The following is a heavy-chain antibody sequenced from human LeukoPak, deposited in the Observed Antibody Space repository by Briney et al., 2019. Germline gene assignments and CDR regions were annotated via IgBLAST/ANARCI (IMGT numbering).Heavy chain of an antibody. CDR1: GGSLISDSYY. V-gene: IGHV4-39*07. J-gene: IGHJ4*02. CDR3: ARDLGFGEFYDY. Sequence: SETLSLTCTVSGGSLISDSYYWGWIRQPPGKGLEWIANIYYSGSTYYNPSLKSRVTISVDTSKNQFSLKLSSVAAADTAVYYCARDLGFGEFYDYWGQGTLVTVSS. D-gene: IGHD3-10*01. CDR2: IYYSGST.